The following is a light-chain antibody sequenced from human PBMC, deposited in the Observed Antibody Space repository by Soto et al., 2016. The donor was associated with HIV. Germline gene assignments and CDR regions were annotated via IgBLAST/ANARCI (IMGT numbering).Light chain of an antibody. J-gene: IGLJ2*01. Sequence: SSELTQDPAVSVALGQTVRITCQGDSLRSYYASWYQQKPGQAPVLVIYGKTNRPSGIPDRFSGSSSGNTASLTITEAQAEDEADYYCNSRDSSGNHVVFGGGTKLTVL. CDR1: SLRSYY. CDR3: NSRDSSGNHVV. CDR2: GKT. V-gene: IGLV3-19*01.